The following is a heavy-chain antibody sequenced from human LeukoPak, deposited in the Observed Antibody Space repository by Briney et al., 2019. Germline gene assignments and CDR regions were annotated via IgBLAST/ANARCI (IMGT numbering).Heavy chain of an antibody. CDR1: GDTLSSNSAA. Sequence: SQTLSLTCALSGDTLSSNSAAWNWIRQSPSRGLEWLGRTYYRSKWYNDYAVSVKSRITINPDTSKNQFSLQLNSVTPEDTAVYYCARKLGYDFRSGYFPFDPWGQGTLVTVSS. V-gene: IGHV6-1*01. J-gene: IGHJ5*02. D-gene: IGHD3-3*01. CDR3: ARKLGYDFRSGYFPFDP. CDR2: TYYRSKWYN.